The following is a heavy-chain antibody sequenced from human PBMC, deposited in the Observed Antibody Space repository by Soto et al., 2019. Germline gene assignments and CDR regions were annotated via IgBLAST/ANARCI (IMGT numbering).Heavy chain of an antibody. J-gene: IGHJ6*02. CDR1: GFTFSSYA. CDR3: AKDPWDIVVVVAATRGMDV. CDR2: ISGSGGST. D-gene: IGHD2-15*01. Sequence: GGSLRLSCAASGFTFSSYAMSWVRQAPGKGLEWVSAISGSGGSTYYADSVKGRFTISRDNSKNTLYLQMNSLRAEDTAVYYCAKDPWDIVVVVAATRGMDVWGQGTTVTVSS. V-gene: IGHV3-23*01.